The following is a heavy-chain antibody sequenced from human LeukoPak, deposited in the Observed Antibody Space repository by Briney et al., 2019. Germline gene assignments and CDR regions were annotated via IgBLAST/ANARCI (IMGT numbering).Heavy chain of an antibody. Sequence: SETLSLTCTVSGYSISSGYYWGWIRQPPGKGLEWIGSIYHSGSTYYNPSLKSRVTISVDTSKNQFSLKLSSVTAADTAVYYCASFMVRGVIIPENKYYFDYWGQGTLVTVSS. D-gene: IGHD3-10*01. CDR1: GYSISSGYY. CDR2: IYHSGST. J-gene: IGHJ4*02. CDR3: ASFMVRGVIIPENKYYFDY. V-gene: IGHV4-38-2*02.